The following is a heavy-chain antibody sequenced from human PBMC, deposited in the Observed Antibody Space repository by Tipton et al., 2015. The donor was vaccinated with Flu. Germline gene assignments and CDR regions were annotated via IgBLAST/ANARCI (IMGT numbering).Heavy chain of an antibody. CDR1: GYSISSGYY. CDR2: IYHSGST. Sequence: LRLSCAVSGYSISSGYYWGWVRQPPGKGLEWIGTIYHSGSTYYNPSPKSRLTMSVDTSKNQFSLKLSSVTAADTAVYYCARDPSLGMPDYFDHWGQGTLVTASS. V-gene: IGHV4-38-2*02. J-gene: IGHJ4*02. CDR3: ARDPSLGMPDYFDH. D-gene: IGHD2-2*01.